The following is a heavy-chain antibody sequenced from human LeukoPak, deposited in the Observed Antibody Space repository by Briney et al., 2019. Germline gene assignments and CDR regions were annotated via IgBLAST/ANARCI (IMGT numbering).Heavy chain of an antibody. J-gene: IGHJ4*02. CDR2: ISSSSSNI. D-gene: IGHD3-16*02. V-gene: IGHV3-48*01. Sequence: GGSLRLSCAASGFSFSSYSMNWVRQAPGKGLEWVSYISSSSSNIYYADSVKGRFTISIDNSKNTLYLQMNSLRAEDTAVYYCAKFIEGGFDYWGQGTLVTVSS. CDR3: AKFIEGGFDY. CDR1: GFSFSSYS.